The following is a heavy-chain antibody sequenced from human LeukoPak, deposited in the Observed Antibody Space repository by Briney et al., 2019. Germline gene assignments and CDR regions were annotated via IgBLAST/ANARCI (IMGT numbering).Heavy chain of an antibody. J-gene: IGHJ3*02. CDR3: ARDYRFSGSFYDAFDI. V-gene: IGHV1-46*01. CDR2: INPSGGST. Sequence: ASVKVSCKASGYTFISYDINWVRQAPGQGLEWMGIINPSGGSTSYAQKFQGRVTMTRDTSTSTVYMELSSLRSEDTAVYYCARDYRFSGSFYDAFDIWGQGTMVTVSS. CDR1: GYTFISYD. D-gene: IGHD1-26*01.